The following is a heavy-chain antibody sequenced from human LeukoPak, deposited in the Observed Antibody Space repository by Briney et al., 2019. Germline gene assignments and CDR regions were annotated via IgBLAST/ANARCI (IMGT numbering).Heavy chain of an antibody. CDR1: GYTLTELS. D-gene: IGHD3-10*01. CDR3: ATDYYGSGSPHSLRY. J-gene: IGHJ1*01. Sequence: ASVKVSCKVSGYTLTELSMHWVRQAHGKGLEWMGDFDPEDGETIYAQKFQGRATMTEDTSTDTAYMELSSLRSEDTAVYYCATDYYGSGSPHSLRYWGQGTLVTVTS. V-gene: IGHV1-24*01. CDR2: FDPEDGET.